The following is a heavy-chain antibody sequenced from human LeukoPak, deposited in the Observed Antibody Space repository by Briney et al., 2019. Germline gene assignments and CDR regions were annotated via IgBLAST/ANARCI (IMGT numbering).Heavy chain of an antibody. CDR3: ARDGLLTRTGMDV. V-gene: IGHV1-69*16. CDR1: GGALSDYT. D-gene: IGHD3/OR15-3a*01. J-gene: IGHJ6*03. CDR2: ILPMLGTA. Sequence: ASVKVSCKSSGGALSDYTISWVRQAPGQGLEWMGAILPMLGTAKYAQSLQGRVTIITDDSSSTAYMELSSLRFEDTASYFCARDGLLTRTGMDVWGKGTTVTVSS.